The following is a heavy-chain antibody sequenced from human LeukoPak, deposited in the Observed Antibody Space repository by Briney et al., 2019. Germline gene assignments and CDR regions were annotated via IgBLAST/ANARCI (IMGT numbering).Heavy chain of an antibody. Sequence: GASVKVSCKASGYTFTSYGISWVRQAPGQGLEWMGWISAYNGNTNYAQKLQGRVTMTTDTSTSTAYMELRSLRSDDTAVYYCAGESSGGYYYGMDVWGQGTTVTVSS. CDR3: AGESSGGYYYGMDV. CDR1: GYTFTSYG. V-gene: IGHV1-18*01. CDR2: ISAYNGNT. D-gene: IGHD2-15*01. J-gene: IGHJ6*02.